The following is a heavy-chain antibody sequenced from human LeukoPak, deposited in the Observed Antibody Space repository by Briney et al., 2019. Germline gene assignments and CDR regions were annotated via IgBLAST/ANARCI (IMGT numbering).Heavy chain of an antibody. CDR3: ARQRSSSWHFDY. Sequence: SETLSLTCTVSGGSISSSSYYWGWIRQPPGTGLEWIGSIYYSGSTYYNPSLKSRVTISVDTSKNQFSLKLSSVTAADTAVYYCARQRSSSWHFDYWGQGTLVTVSS. CDR1: GGSISSSSYY. D-gene: IGHD6-13*01. CDR2: IYYSGST. J-gene: IGHJ4*02. V-gene: IGHV4-39*01.